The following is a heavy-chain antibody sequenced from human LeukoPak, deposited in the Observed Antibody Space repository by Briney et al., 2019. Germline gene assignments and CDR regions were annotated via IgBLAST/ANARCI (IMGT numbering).Heavy chain of an antibody. CDR1: GLSLSNYP. CDR2: ITYDGAFDGGKT. Sequence: GGSLRLSCEASGLSLSNYPMHWVRQAPGKGLEWITLITYDGAFDGGKTYYADSVKGRFTVSRDNSKNTLYLQMNSLRAEDTAVYYCAKAAYYYDSSGSGSNFGYWGQGTLVTVSS. J-gene: IGHJ4*02. D-gene: IGHD3-22*01. V-gene: IGHV3-30*01. CDR3: AKAAYYYDSSGSGSNFGY.